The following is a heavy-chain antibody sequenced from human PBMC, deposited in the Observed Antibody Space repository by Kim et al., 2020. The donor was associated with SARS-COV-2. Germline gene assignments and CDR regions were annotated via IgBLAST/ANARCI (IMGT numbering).Heavy chain of an antibody. V-gene: IGHV3-48*02. CDR1: GFTFSTHS. CDR2: MTSDTLTT. Sequence: GGSLRLSCVASGFTFSTHSMNWVRQAPGKGLEWLSYMTSDTLTTNYADSVKGRFTISRDNAKNSLYLQMNSLRDDETAVYYCATSIEGYFHYWGQGTLVTVSS. J-gene: IGHJ4*02. CDR3: ATSIEGYFHY. D-gene: IGHD3-22*01.